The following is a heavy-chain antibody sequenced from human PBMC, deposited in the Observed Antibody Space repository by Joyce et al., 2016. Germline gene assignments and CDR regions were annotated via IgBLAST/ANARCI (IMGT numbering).Heavy chain of an antibody. Sequence: EVQLLESGGGLVQPGGSLRLSCAASGFAFSSYAMSWVRQAPGKGLEWVSTISSSGGSTYYAASVKCRFTISRDNTENTLYLQMNSLRAGETAVYYCAKDQDYGDYSVDYWGQGTLVTVSS. D-gene: IGHD4-17*01. CDR1: GFAFSSYA. V-gene: IGHV3-23*01. CDR2: ISSSGGST. J-gene: IGHJ4*02. CDR3: AKDQDYGDYSVDY.